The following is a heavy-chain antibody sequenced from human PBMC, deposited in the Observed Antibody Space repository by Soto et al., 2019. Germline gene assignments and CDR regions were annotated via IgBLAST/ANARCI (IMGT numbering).Heavy chain of an antibody. Sequence: SETLYLTCTVSGGSISSSRYYWGWIRQPPGKGLEWIGSIYYSGSTYYNPSLKSRVTISVDTSKNQFSLKLSSVTAADTAVYYCARQGIVDVWGKGTTLTLSS. CDR3: ARQGIVDV. V-gene: IGHV4-39*01. CDR2: IYYSGST. CDR1: GGSISSSRYY. J-gene: IGHJ6*04. D-gene: IGHD1-20*01.